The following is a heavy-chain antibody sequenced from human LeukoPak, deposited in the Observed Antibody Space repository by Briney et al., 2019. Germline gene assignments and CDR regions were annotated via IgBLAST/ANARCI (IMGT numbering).Heavy chain of an antibody. CDR2: FFLKGST. CDR1: GYSITSAYY. J-gene: IGHJ6*03. CDR3: ARDTVFRSSGFWFLHYMDV. V-gene: IGHV4-38-2*02. D-gene: IGHD6-19*01. Sequence: PSETLSLTCTVSGYSITSAYYWGWIRQPPGKGLEWIGSFFLKGSTYYNPSLKSRVTISVDTSKNQFSLKLSSVTAADTAVYYCARDTVFRSSGFWFLHYMDVWGKGTTVTVSS.